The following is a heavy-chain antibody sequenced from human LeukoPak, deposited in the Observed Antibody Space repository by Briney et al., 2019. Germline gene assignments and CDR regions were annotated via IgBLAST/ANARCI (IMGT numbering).Heavy chain of an antibody. CDR1: GFTFSSYA. Sequence: GGSLRLSCAASGFTFSSYAMSWVRQAPGKGLEWVSAISGSGGSTYYADSVKGRFTISRDNSKNTLYLQMNSLRAEDTAVYYCAKDMALGEQGVYYFDYWGQGTLVTVSS. D-gene: IGHD3-10*01. CDR2: ISGSGGST. CDR3: AKDMALGEQGVYYFDY. J-gene: IGHJ4*02. V-gene: IGHV3-23*01.